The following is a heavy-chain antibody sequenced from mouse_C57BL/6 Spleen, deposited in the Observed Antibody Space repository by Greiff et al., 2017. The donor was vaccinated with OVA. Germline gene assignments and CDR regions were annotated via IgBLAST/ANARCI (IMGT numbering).Heavy chain of an antibody. Sequence: VQLQQPGPELVKPGASVKISCKASGYSFTDYNMNWVKQSNGKSLEWIGVINPNYGTTSYNQKFKGKATLTVDQSSSTAYMPLNSLTSVDSAVEDCARYAYGNYDFDYWGQGTTLTVSS. J-gene: IGHJ2*01. CDR1: GYSFTDYN. D-gene: IGHD2-1*01. CDR2: INPNYGTT. V-gene: IGHV1-39*01. CDR3: ARYAYGNYDFDY.